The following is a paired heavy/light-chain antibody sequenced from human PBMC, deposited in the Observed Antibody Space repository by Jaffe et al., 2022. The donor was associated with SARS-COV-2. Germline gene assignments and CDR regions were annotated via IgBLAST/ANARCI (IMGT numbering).Light chain of an antibody. Sequence: DIVMTQSPDSQAVSLGERATINCKSSQSVLSTSKKKNYLAWYQQKPGQSPKLLIYWASTRESGVPDRFSGSGSGTDFTLTISSLQAEDVAVYFCQQYYTSPYTCGQGTKLEIK. CDR3: QQYYTSPYT. J-gene: IGKJ2*01. CDR2: WAS. V-gene: IGKV4-1*01. CDR1: QSVLSTSKKKNY.
Heavy chain of an antibody. CDR2: ISGSGGST. D-gene: IGHD3-3*01. J-gene: IGHJ4*02. CDR1: GFTFNTYA. Sequence: EVQLLESGGGLVQPGGSLRLSCAASGFTFNTYAMTWVRQGPGKGLEWVSGISGSGGSTYYADSVKGRFSISRDNSKNTLYLQMNSLRAEDAAVYYCAKGNGLANTIFGGSFDNWGQGTLVTVSS. CDR3: AKGNGLANTIFGGSFDN. V-gene: IGHV3-23*01.